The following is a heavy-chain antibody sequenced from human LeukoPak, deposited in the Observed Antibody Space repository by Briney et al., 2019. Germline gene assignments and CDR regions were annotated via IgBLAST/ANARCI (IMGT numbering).Heavy chain of an antibody. CDR2: IYTSGST. J-gene: IGHJ4*02. V-gene: IGHV4-4*07. D-gene: IGHD2-2*01. Sequence: SETLSLTCTVSGGSISSYYWSWIRQAAGKGLEWIGRIYTSGSTNYNPSLKGRVTMSVDTSKNQFSLKLSSVTAADTAVYFCARDPCNSTSCHRRYGLDQWGQGTLVTVSS. CDR1: GGSISSYY. CDR3: ARDPCNSTSCHRRYGLDQ.